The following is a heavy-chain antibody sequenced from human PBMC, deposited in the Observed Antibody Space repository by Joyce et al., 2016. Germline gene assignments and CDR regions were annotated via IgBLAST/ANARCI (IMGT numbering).Heavy chain of an antibody. V-gene: IGHV4-4*02. J-gene: IGHJ4*02. CDR2: IHHIGST. CDR3: TKNAAYYLDF. CDR1: SYSVTNDNW. Sequence: QVHLQESGPGLVEPSGTLSVTCTISSYSVTNDNWWSWVRQSPDKGLEWIGEIHHIGSTTYNPSLKSRVSMSVDKTKNQLSLTLNSVTAADSAIYYCTKNAAYYLDFWGRGTLVTVSS. D-gene: IGHD6-13*01.